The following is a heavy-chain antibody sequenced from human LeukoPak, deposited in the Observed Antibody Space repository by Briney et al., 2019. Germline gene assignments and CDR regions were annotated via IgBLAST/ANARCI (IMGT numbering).Heavy chain of an antibody. J-gene: IGHJ4*02. V-gene: IGHV3-30*03. CDR3: ATGTRAYSSGWYLFDY. Sequence: GGSLRLSCAGSGFIFSAYWMHWVRQAPGKGLEWVAVISYDGSNKYYADSVKGRFTISRDNSKNTLYLQMNSLRAEDTAVYYCATGTRAYSSGWYLFDYWGQGTLVTVSS. CDR2: ISYDGSNK. CDR1: GFIFSAYW. D-gene: IGHD6-19*01.